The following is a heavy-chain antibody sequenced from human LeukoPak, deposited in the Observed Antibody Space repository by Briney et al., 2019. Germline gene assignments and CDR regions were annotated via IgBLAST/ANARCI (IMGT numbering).Heavy chain of an antibody. V-gene: IGHV4-34*01. D-gene: IGHD5-12*01. Sequence: SETLSLTCAVYGGSFSGYYWSWIRQPPGKGLEWIGEINHSGSTNYNPSLKSRVTISVDTSKNQFSLKLSSVTAADTAVYYCARHPSGYYDLWGQGTLVTVSS. CDR3: ARHPSGYYDL. CDR1: GGSFSGYY. CDR2: INHSGST. J-gene: IGHJ5*02.